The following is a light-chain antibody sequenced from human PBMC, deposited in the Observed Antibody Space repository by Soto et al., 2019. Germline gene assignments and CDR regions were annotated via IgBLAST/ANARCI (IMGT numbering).Light chain of an antibody. CDR1: HSVSSSY. CDR3: QQYGGSPPIT. J-gene: IGKJ5*01. Sequence: EIVLTQSPGTLSLSPGERATLSCRASHSVSSSYLAWYQQKPGQAPRLLIYGASSRATGIPDRFSGTGSGKEFTLTISRLEPEDFGVYYCQQYGGSPPITFGQGTRLEIK. V-gene: IGKV3-20*01. CDR2: GAS.